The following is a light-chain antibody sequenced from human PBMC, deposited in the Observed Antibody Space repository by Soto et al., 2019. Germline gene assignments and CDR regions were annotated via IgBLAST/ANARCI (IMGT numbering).Light chain of an antibody. Sequence: QSALTQPRSVSGSPGQSVTISCTGTSSDVGGYKYVSWYQQHHGKAPKLMIYDVSERPSGVPDRVSGSKSGNTASLTISGLHAEDEADYYCCSYAGSPYVFGTGTKVTVL. J-gene: IGLJ1*01. CDR2: DVS. V-gene: IGLV2-11*01. CDR1: SSDVGGYKY. CDR3: CSYAGSPYV.